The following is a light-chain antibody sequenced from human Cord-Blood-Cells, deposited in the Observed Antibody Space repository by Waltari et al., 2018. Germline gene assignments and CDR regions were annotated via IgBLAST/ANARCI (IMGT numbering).Light chain of an antibody. J-gene: IGKJ2*01. CDR3: QRYYSYPPYT. Sequence: AIRITQSPSSLSASTGDRVTITCRASQGISSYLAWYQQKPGKAPNRLIYAASTLQSGVPSRFRGSGSLTDFTLTISCLQSEDFATYYCQRYYSYPPYTFGQGTKLEIK. CDR2: AAS. V-gene: IGKV1-8*01. CDR1: QGISSY.